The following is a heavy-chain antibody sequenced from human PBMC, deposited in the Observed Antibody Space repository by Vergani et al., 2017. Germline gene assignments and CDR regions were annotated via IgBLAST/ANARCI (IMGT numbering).Heavy chain of an antibody. V-gene: IGHV3-30*02. CDR2: IWYDGSNK. CDR1: GFTFSSYA. J-gene: IGHJ4*02. Sequence: QVQLVESGGGVVQPGGSLRLSCAASGFTFSSYAMHWVRQAPGKGLEWVALIWYDGSNKKYVDSVKGRFTISRDNSKNTLYLQMNSLRGEDTAVYYCASRGPYCSGGSCYGWAGLGRGESDYWGQGTLVTVSS. CDR3: ASRGPYCSGGSCYGWAGLGRGESDY. D-gene: IGHD2-15*01.